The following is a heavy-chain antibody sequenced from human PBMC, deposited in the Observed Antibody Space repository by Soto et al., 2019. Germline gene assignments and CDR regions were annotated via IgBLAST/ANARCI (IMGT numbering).Heavy chain of an antibody. CDR3: AREAGVGAANNVGYGMDV. CDR2: IYYSGST. V-gene: IGHV4-59*01. Sequence: PSETLSLTCTVSGGSISSYYWSWIRQPPGKGLEWIGYIYYSGSTNYNPSLKSRVTISVDTSKNQFSLKLSSVTAADTAVYYCAREAGVGAANNVGYGMDVWGQGTTVTVSS. J-gene: IGHJ6*02. D-gene: IGHD1-26*01. CDR1: GGSISSYY.